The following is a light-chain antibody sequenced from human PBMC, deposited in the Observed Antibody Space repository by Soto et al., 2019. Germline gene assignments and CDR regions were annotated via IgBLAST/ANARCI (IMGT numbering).Light chain of an antibody. CDR1: QSISSW. J-gene: IGKJ1*01. CDR2: KAS. V-gene: IGKV1-5*03. Sequence: IQMTQSPSTLSASVGDRVTITCRASQSISSWLAWYQQKPGKAPKLLIYKASSLESGVPSRFSDSGSGTEFTLTISSLQPDDFATYYCQQYNSSFGQGTKVEIK. CDR3: QQYNSS.